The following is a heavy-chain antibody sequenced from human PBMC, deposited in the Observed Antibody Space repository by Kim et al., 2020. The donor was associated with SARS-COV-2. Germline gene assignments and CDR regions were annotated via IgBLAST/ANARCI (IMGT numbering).Heavy chain of an antibody. D-gene: IGHD6-6*01. V-gene: IGHV1-69*13. CDR1: GGTFSSYA. CDR3: ATSSSSRSGRRFDY. Sequence: SVKVSCKASGGTFSSYAISWVRQAPGQGLEWMGGIIPIFGTANYAQKFQGRVTITADESTSTAYMELSSLRSEDTAVYYCATSSSSRSGRRFDYWGQGTLVTVSS. CDR2: IIPIFGTA. J-gene: IGHJ4*02.